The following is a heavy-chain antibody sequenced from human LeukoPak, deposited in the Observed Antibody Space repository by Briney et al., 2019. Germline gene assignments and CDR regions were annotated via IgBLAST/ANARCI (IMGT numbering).Heavy chain of an antibody. J-gene: IGHJ6*02. CDR3: ARGLAVAGNCMDV. V-gene: IGHV3-74*01. Sequence: GGSLRLSCGASGFTLRNYWMHWVRQAPGKGLVWVSRINSDGTMTNYADSVKGRFTISRGNAKNTLHLQMNSLRAEDTAVYYCARGLAVAGNCMDVWGQGTTVTVSS. CDR1: GFTLRNYW. D-gene: IGHD6-19*01. CDR2: INSDGTMT.